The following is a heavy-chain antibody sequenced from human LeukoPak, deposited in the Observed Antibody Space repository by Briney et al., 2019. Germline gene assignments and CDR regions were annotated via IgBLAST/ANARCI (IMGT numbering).Heavy chain of an antibody. Sequence: GGSLRLSCAASGFSVRDNHIFWVRQAPGKGLEWVSVLYNGDGTGYADSVKGRFTISRDNSQNTLYLQMNSLRAEDTAVYYCARILDSAWGELGYWGQGTLVTVSS. D-gene: IGHD6-19*01. J-gene: IGHJ4*02. CDR1: GFSVRDNH. V-gene: IGHV3-66*01. CDR2: LYNGDGT. CDR3: ARILDSAWGELGY.